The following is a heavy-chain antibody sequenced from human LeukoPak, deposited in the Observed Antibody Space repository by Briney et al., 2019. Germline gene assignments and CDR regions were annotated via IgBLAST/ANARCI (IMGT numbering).Heavy chain of an antibody. V-gene: IGHV3-33*06. CDR1: GFTFSSYG. Sequence: GGSLRLSCAASGFTFSSYGMHWVRQAPGKGLEWVAVIWYDGSNKYYADSVKGRFTISRDNSKNTLYLQMNSLRAEDTAVYYCAKISYSSGTHFDYWGQGTLVTVSS. CDR2: IWYDGSNK. D-gene: IGHD6-19*01. J-gene: IGHJ4*02. CDR3: AKISYSSGTHFDY.